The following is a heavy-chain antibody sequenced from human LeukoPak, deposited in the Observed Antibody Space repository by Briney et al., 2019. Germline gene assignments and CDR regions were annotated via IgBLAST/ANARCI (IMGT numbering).Heavy chain of an antibody. V-gene: IGHV3-23*01. D-gene: IGHD1-26*01. Sequence: PGGSLRLSCAASGFTFSSYAMSWVRQAPGKGLEWVSAISGSGGSTYYADSVKGRFTISRDNSKNTMYLQMNSLRAEDTAVYYCANLGIVGATPTFDYWGQGTLVTVSS. CDR2: ISGSGGST. CDR3: ANLGIVGATPTFDY. J-gene: IGHJ4*02. CDR1: GFTFSSYA.